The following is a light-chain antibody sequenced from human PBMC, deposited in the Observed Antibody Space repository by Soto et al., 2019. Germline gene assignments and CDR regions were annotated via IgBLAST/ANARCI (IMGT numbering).Light chain of an antibody. Sequence: DIVMTQSPDSLAVSLGERATINCKSSQTVLHGSNYLAWYQQKPRQPPKLLIYWPSTRESGVPDRFSGSGSATDFTLTISSLQAEDVAVYYCQQYYTTPVTFGQGTKVEIK. V-gene: IGKV4-1*01. CDR1: QTVLHGSNY. CDR2: WPS. J-gene: IGKJ1*01. CDR3: QQYYTTPVT.